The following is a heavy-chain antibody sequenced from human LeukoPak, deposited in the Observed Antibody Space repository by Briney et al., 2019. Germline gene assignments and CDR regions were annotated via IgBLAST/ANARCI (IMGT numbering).Heavy chain of an antibody. CDR1: GGSFSGYY. CDR2: INHSGST. D-gene: IGHD4-17*01. V-gene: IGHV4-34*01. Sequence: SETLSLTCAVYGGSFSGYYWSWIRQPPGKGLEWIGEINHSGSTNYNPSLKSRVTISVDTSKNQFSLKLSSVTAADTAVYYCARHGMDGDSHDYWGQGTLVTVSS. J-gene: IGHJ4*02. CDR3: ARHGMDGDSHDY.